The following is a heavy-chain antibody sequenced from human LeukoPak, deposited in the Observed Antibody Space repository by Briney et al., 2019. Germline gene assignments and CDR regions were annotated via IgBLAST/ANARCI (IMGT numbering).Heavy chain of an antibody. V-gene: IGHV4-34*01. D-gene: IGHD3-10*01. Sequence: SETLSLTCAVYGGSFSGYYWSWIRQPPGKGLEWIGEINHSGSTNYNPSLKSRVTISVDTSKNQFSLKLSSVTAADTAVYYCARVPRGRITMVRGPGSGYGMDVWGQGTTVTASS. CDR1: GGSFSGYY. CDR3: ARVPRGRITMVRGPGSGYGMDV. J-gene: IGHJ6*02. CDR2: INHSGST.